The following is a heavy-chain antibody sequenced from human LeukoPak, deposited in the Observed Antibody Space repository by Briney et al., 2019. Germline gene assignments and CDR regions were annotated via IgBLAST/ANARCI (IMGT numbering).Heavy chain of an antibody. CDR3: ARWAGTTDAFDI. CDR2: IYYSGST. CDR1: GVSISSYY. J-gene: IGHJ3*02. D-gene: IGHD1-7*01. V-gene: IGHV4-59*01. Sequence: PSETLSLTCTVSGVSISSYYWSWIRQPPGKGLEWIGYIYYSGSTNYNPSLKSRVTISVDTSKNQFSLKLSSVTAADTAVYYCARWAGTTDAFDIWGQGTMVTVSS.